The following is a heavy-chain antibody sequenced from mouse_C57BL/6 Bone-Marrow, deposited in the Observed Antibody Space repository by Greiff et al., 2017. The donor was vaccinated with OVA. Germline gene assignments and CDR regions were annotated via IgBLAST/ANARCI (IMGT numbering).Heavy chain of an antibody. CDR1: GFSFNTYA. V-gene: IGHV10-1*01. CDR2: IRSKSNNYAT. J-gene: IGHJ3*01. Sequence: EVKLMESGGGLVQPKGSLKLSCAASGFSFNTYAMNWVRQAPGKGLEWVARIRSKSNNYATYYADSVKDRFTISRDDSESMLYLQMNNLKTEDTALYCCVRVEVAAPFAYWGQGTLVTVSA. CDR3: VRVEVAAPFAY.